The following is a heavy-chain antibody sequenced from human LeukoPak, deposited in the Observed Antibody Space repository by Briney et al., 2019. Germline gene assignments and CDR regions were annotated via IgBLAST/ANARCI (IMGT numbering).Heavy chain of an antibody. D-gene: IGHD4-23*01. J-gene: IGHJ6*02. Sequence: ASVKVSCMASGYIFTDYYMHWVRQAPGQELGWMGRINPNSGGTNYAQKFQGRVTMTRDTSISTAYMELSSLRSEDTAVYYCARGVYGGNSYYYYYGMDVWGQGTAVTVSS. V-gene: IGHV1/OR15-1*04. CDR2: INPNSGGT. CDR3: ARGVYGGNSYYYYYGMDV. CDR1: GYIFTDYY.